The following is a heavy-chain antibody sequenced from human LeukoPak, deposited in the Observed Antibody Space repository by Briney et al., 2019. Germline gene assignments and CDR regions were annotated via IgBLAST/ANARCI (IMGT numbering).Heavy chain of an antibody. CDR1: GYTFTNYD. D-gene: IGHD3-10*01. V-gene: IGHV1-8*01. J-gene: IGHJ4*02. Sequence: ASVKVSCKASGYTFTNYDINWVRQASGQGLEWMGWMNPNSVNTGSAPKFQGRVTMTRNTSRSTAYMELSSLRSEDTAIYYCVRRLRGLDYWGQGTLVTVSS. CDR3: VRRLRGLDY. CDR2: MNPNSVNT.